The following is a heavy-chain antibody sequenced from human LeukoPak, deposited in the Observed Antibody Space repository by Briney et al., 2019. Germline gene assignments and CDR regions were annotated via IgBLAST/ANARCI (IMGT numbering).Heavy chain of an antibody. CDR1: GYTLTELS. Sequence: ASAKVSCKVSGYTLTELSMHWVRQAPGKGLEWMGGFDPEDGETIYAQKFQGRVTMTEDTSTDTAYMELSSLRSEDTAVYYCATGIAVAGGSLDYWGQGTLVTVSS. D-gene: IGHD6-19*01. V-gene: IGHV1-24*01. CDR2: FDPEDGET. CDR3: ATGIAVAGGSLDY. J-gene: IGHJ4*02.